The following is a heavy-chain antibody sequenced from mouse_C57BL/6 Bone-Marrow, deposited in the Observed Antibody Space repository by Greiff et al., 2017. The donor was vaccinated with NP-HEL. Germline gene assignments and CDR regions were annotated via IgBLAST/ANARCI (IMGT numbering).Heavy chain of an antibody. V-gene: IGHV14-4*01. Sequence: EVQLQESGAELVRPGASVKLSCTASGFNIKDDYMHWVKQRPEQGLEWIGWIDPETGDTEYASKFQGKATITADTSSNTADLQLSSLTSEDTAVYYWTRVYYYGSSLYYAMYYWGQGTSVTVSS. CDR3: TRVYYYGSSLYYAMYY. J-gene: IGHJ4*01. CDR2: IDPETGDT. CDR1: GFNIKDDY. D-gene: IGHD1-1*01.